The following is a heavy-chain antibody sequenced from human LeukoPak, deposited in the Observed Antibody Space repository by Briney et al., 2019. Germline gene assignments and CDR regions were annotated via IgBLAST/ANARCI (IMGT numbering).Heavy chain of an antibody. CDR2: SSDRGANYKT. CDR1: GFIISDHY. J-gene: IGHJ4*02. V-gene: IGHV3-72*01. CDR3: ARLYYEAAIFPPFDY. D-gene: IGHD2-2*01. Sequence: GGSLRLSCAASGFIISDHYVDWVRQAPGKGLEWMGRSSDRGANYKTEFAACGKGTFTISRDESKNSLYLQMNSLKTEDSAVYYCARLYYEAAIFPPFDYWGQGTLATVSS.